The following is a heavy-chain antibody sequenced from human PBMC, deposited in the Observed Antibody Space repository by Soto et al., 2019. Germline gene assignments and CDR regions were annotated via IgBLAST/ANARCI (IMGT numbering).Heavy chain of an antibody. Sequence: GESLKISCNGSGYSFINYWINWVRQMPGKGLEWMGRIDPSDSETNYIPSFQGHVTFSADKSITTAYLQWSRLKASDTAIYYCARQRLWGTSGYYYFENWGQGTLVTVSS. CDR2: IDPSDSET. D-gene: IGHD3-22*01. V-gene: IGHV5-10-1*01. J-gene: IGHJ4*02. CDR3: ARQRLWGTSGYYYFEN. CDR1: GYSFINYW.